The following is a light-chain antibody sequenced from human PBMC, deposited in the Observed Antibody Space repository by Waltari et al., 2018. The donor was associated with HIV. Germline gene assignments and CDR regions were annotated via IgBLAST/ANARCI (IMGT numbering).Light chain of an antibody. J-gene: IGLJ2*01. CDR1: RSNAGRSS. CDR2: KTN. V-gene: IGLV1-44*01. Sequence: QSVLTQPPSASGTPGQRVTIPCSGSRSNAGRSSVSWYRQFPGTAPKLLIYKTNQRPSGVPDRFSGSKSGTSASLAISGLQSDDESVYYCAAWDDSLNGPLFGGGTQLTVL. CDR3: AAWDDSLNGPL.